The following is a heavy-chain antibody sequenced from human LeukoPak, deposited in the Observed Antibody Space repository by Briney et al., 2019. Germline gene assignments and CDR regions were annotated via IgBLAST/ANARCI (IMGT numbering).Heavy chain of an antibody. CDR3: ARSELLWFGKVNSGFDL. V-gene: IGHV4-59*01. CDR1: GGSISTYY. J-gene: IGHJ4*02. D-gene: IGHD3-10*01. CDR2: FYYSGST. Sequence: SETLSLTCTVSGGSISTYYWSWIRQPPGKGLEWIGYFYYSGSTNYNPSLMSRVTISVDTSENQFSLKLNSVTAADTAMYYCARSELLWFGKVNSGFDLWGQGTLVTVSS.